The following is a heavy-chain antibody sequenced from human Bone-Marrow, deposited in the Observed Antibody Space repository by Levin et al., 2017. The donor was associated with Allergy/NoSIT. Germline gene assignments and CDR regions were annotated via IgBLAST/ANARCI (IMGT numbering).Heavy chain of an antibody. CDR1: GYTFSDYY. D-gene: IGHD3-16*02. CDR3: ARAQNSPDYDYVWGAYPAIGLDI. J-gene: IGHJ3*02. CDR2: IDPRGGGT. Sequence: ASVKVSCRTSGYTFSDYYLHWVRQAPGQGLEWMAWIDPRGGGTNSAQKFQGRVTLTRDTSISTVYMELWGLRSDDTALYCCARAQNSPDYDYVWGAYPAIGLDIWGQGTMVIVSS. V-gene: IGHV1-2*02.